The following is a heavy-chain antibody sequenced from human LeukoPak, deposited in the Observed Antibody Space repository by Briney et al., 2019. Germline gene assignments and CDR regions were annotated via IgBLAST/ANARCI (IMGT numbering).Heavy chain of an antibody. CDR1: GFTFSSYA. V-gene: IGHV3-30*04. CDR2: ISYDGSNK. CDR3: ARDWEDIVVVPAATGNNWFDP. J-gene: IGHJ5*02. Sequence: PGGSLRLSCAASGFTFSSYAMHWVRQAPGKGLEWVAVISYDGSNKYYADSVKGRFTISRDNSKNTLYLQMNSLRAEDTAVYYCARDWEDIVVVPAATGNNWFDPWGQGTLVTVSS. D-gene: IGHD2-2*01.